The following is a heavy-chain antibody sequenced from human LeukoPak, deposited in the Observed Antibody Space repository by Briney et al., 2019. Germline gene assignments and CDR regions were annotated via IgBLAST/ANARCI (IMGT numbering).Heavy chain of an antibody. J-gene: IGHJ4*02. CDR2: ISYDGSNK. V-gene: IGHV3-30*18. CDR3: AKDGLRLGELSY. CDR1: GFTFSSYG. D-gene: IGHD3-16*02. Sequence: PGRSLRLSCAASGFTFSSYGMHWVRQAPGKGLEWVAVISYDGSNKYYADSVKGRFTISRDNSKNTLYLQMNSLRAEDTAVYYCAKDGLRLGELSYWGQGTLDTVSS.